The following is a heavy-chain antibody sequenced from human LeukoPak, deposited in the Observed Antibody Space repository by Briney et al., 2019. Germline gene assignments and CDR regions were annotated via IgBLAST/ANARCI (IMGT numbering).Heavy chain of an antibody. CDR3: ARVGSVMAYYFDL. D-gene: IGHD3-16*01. J-gene: IGHJ4*02. CDR2: ICGGGTT. V-gene: IGHV3-53*04. CDR1: GFTVSTNC. Sequence: GGSLRLSCAASGFTVSTNCMTWVRQAPGKGLEWVSAICGGGTTYYADSVMGRCTISRHNYRKTLYLQINSLRGEDTAVYYCARVGSVMAYYFDLWGQGTLVTVSS.